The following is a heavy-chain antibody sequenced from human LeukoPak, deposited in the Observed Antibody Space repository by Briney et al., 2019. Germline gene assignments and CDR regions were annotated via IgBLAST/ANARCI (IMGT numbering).Heavy chain of an antibody. D-gene: IGHD6-19*01. CDR3: ARHASGWYTD. CDR2: IYYSGST. J-gene: IGHJ4*02. CDR1: GGSVSTSDYY. Sequence: SETLSLTCAVSGGSVSTSDYYWGWIRQPPGKGLEWIGSIYYSGSTYYNPFLKSRLTISGDTSKNQFSLKLSSVTTADTAVYYCARHASGWYTDWGQGTLVTVSS. V-gene: IGHV4-39*01.